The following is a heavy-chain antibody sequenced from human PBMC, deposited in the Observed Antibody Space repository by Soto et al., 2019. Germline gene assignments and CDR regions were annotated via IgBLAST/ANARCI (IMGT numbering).Heavy chain of an antibody. CDR1: GGSISSGGYY. D-gene: IGHD6-13*01. Sequence: QVQLQESGPGLVKPSQTLSLTCTVSGGSISSGGYYWSWIRQHPGKGLEWIGYIYYSGSTYYNPSLKSRVTISVDTSKNQFSLKLSSVTAADTAVYYCARDGIGSSSREKTRRPVGNWFDPWGQGTLVTVSS. J-gene: IGHJ5*02. V-gene: IGHV4-31*03. CDR3: ARDGIGSSSREKTRRPVGNWFDP. CDR2: IYYSGST.